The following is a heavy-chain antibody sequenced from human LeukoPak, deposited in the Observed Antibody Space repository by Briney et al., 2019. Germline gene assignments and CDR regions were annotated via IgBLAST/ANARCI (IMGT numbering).Heavy chain of an antibody. CDR1: GFTFSSSS. CDR2: ISTTGTI. V-gene: IGHV3-48*01. Sequence: GGSLRLSCEASGFTFSSSSMNWVRQAPGKGLEWLAYISTTGTIYYAESVKDRFTISRDNAKNSLYLEMNSLRAEDTAVYYCARLTDYWGQGTLVTVSS. J-gene: IGHJ4*02. CDR3: ARLTDY. D-gene: IGHD1-14*01.